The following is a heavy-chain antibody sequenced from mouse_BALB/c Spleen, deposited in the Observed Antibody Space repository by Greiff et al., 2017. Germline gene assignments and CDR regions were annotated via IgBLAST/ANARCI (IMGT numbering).Heavy chain of an antibody. CDR2: IRSKSNNYAT. CDR3: VYSSGLPFAY. D-gene: IGHD3-1*01. CDR1: GFTFNTYA. Sequence: EVKLVESGGGLVQPKGSLKLSCAASGFTFNTYAMNWVRQAPGKGLEWVARIRSKSNNYATYYADSVKDRFTISRDDSQSMLYLQMNNLKTEDTAMYYCVYSSGLPFAYWGQGTLVTVSA. V-gene: IGHV10-1*02. J-gene: IGHJ3*01.